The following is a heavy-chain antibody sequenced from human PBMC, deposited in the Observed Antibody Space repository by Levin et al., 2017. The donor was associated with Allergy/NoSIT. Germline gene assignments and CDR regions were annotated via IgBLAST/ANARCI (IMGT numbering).Heavy chain of an antibody. V-gene: IGHV3-23*01. D-gene: IGHD5-12*01. CDR3: AKNDPGGYGDY. CDR2: ISGGGGST. Sequence: GGSLRLSCAASGFTFSSSAMSWVRQAPGKGLEWVSGISGGGGSTYYADSVKGRFTISRDNSKNTLYLQMNSLRADDTAVYYCAKNDPGGYGDYWGQGTLVTVSS. J-gene: IGHJ4*02. CDR1: GFTFSSSA.